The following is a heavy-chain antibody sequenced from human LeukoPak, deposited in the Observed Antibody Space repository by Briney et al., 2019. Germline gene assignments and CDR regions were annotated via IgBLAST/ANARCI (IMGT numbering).Heavy chain of an antibody. CDR2: IYYSGST. J-gene: IGHJ5*02. D-gene: IGHD2-2*01. V-gene: IGHV4-39*07. Sequence: SETLSLTCTVSGGSISSSSYYWGWIRQPPGKGLEWIGSIYYSGSTYYNPSLKSRVTISVDTSKNQFSLKLSSVTAADTAVYYCAREAPHCSSTSCYFGWFDPWGQGTLVTVSS. CDR3: AREAPHCSSTSCYFGWFDP. CDR1: GGSISSSSYY.